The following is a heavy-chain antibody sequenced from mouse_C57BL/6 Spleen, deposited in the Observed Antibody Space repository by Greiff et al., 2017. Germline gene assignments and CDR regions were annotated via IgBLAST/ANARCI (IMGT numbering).Heavy chain of an antibody. V-gene: IGHV5-12*01. D-gene: IGHD2-1*01. CDR3: ARFCGNFPYYAMDD. J-gene: IGHJ4*01. CDR1: GFTFSDYY. CDR2: ISNGGGST. Sequence: EVKLQESGGGLVQPGGSLKLSCAASGFTFSDYYMYWVRQTPEKRLEWVAYISNGGGSTYYPDTVKGRFTISRDNAKNTLYLQMSRLKSEDTAMYYCARFCGNFPYYAMDDWGKGTSVTVSS.